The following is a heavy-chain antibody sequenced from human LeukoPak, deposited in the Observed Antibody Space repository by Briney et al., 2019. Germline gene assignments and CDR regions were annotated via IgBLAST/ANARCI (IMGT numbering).Heavy chain of an antibody. CDR3: ARGGDLRDYGDYSYIPVFDY. Sequence: GGALRLSCSASGFTFCCYRMGWVRQAPGKGVEWVANIRQYGSEKYYVESVKGRFTIPRDNAKNSLYLQMNSLRAEDTAVYYCARGGDLRDYGDYSYIPVFDYWGQGTLVTVSS. CDR1: GFTFCCYR. D-gene: IGHD4-17*01. CDR2: IRQYGSEK. J-gene: IGHJ4*02. V-gene: IGHV3-7*03.